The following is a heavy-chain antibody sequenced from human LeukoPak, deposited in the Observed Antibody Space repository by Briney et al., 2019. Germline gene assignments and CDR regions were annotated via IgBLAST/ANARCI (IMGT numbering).Heavy chain of an antibody. CDR2: IIPILGIA. CDR1: GGTFSSYA. V-gene: IGHV1-69*04. J-gene: IGHJ4*02. CDR3: ARGPHERSGYPDD. D-gene: IGHD3-22*01. Sequence: ASVKVSCKASGGTFSSYAISWVRQAPGQGLEWMGRIIPILGIANYAQKFQGRVTITADKSTSTAYMELSSLRSEDTAVYYCARGPHERSGYPDDWGQGTLVTVSS.